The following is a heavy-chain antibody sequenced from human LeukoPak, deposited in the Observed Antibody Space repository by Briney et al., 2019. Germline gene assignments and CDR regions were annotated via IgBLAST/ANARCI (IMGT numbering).Heavy chain of an antibody. Sequence: PGGSLRLSCAASGFTFSDYGMHRVRQAPGEGLEWVAFIRYDGTDKYYADSVKGRFTISRDNSKNTLYLQMNSLRAEDTAVYYCAKDRGVRGGPAYYYMDVWGKGTTVTVSS. CDR1: GFTFSDYG. CDR3: AKDRGVRGGPAYYYMDV. CDR2: IRYDGTDK. V-gene: IGHV3-30*02. J-gene: IGHJ6*03. D-gene: IGHD3-10*01.